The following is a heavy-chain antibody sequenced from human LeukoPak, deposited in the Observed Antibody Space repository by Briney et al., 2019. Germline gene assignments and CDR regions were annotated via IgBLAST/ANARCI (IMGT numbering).Heavy chain of an antibody. J-gene: IGHJ4*02. CDR2: IYHSGST. D-gene: IGHD3-22*01. CDR1: GYSISSGYY. V-gene: IGHV4-38-2*01. Sequence: SETLSLTCAVSGYSISSGYYWGWIRRPPGKGLEWIGSIYHSGSTYYNPSLKSRVTISVDTSKNQFSLKLSSVTAADTAVYYCARKEGYDSSGYFDYWGQGTLVTVSS. CDR3: ARKEGYDSSGYFDY.